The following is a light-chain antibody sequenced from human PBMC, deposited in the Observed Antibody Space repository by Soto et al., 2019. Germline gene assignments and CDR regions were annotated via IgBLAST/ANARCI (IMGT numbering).Light chain of an antibody. J-gene: IGKJ1*01. CDR2: AAS. CDR1: QSVTDTY. CDR3: QQYGSSPRT. Sequence: DIVLTQSPGTLSLSVGERAALSCRASQSVTDTYLAWYQQKPGQAPRLIIYAASTRATGIPDRFSGSGSGTDFTLTISGLEPEDFAVYYCQQYGSSPRTFGQGTKVEFK. V-gene: IGKV3-20*01.